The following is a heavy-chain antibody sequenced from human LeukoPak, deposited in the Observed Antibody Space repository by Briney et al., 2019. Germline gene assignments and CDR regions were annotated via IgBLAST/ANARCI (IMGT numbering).Heavy chain of an antibody. Sequence: SVKVSCKASGGTFSSSTISWVRQAPGQGLEWMGGIIPLFGTANYAQKFQGRVTITADKSTSTVYMELSSLRSEDTAMYHCARGVRGYYDSSGYYYDYWGQGTLVTVSS. V-gene: IGHV1-69*06. J-gene: IGHJ4*02. D-gene: IGHD3-22*01. CDR3: ARGVRGYYDSSGYYYDY. CDR1: GGTFSSST. CDR2: IIPLFGTA.